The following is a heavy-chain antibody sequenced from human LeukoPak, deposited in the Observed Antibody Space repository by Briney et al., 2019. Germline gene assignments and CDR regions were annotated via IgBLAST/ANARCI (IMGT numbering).Heavy chain of an antibody. J-gene: IGHJ4*02. CDR3: ATWSGDYSFDF. V-gene: IGHV4-4*07. CDR2: IHTSGST. CDR1: GGSINSYY. Sequence: SETLSLTCTVSGGSINSYYWSWIRQPAGKGLEWIGRIHTSGSTNSNPSLKSRVTMSVDTSKNQFSLRLSSVTAADTAVYYCATWSGDYSFDFWGQGTLVTVSS. D-gene: IGHD3-3*01.